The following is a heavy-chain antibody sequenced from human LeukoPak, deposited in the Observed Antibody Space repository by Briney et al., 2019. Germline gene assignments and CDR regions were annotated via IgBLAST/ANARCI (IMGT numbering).Heavy chain of an antibody. CDR3: ARGDPAAIAY. D-gene: IGHD2-2*01. CDR1: GGSISSGGYS. V-gene: IGHV4-30-2*01. Sequence: ASETLSLTCAVSGGSISSGGYSWSWIRQPPGKGLEWIGYIYHSGSTYYNPSLKSRVTISVDTSKNQFSLKLSSVTAADTAVYYCARGDPAAIAYWGQGTLVTVSP. CDR2: IYHSGST. J-gene: IGHJ4*02.